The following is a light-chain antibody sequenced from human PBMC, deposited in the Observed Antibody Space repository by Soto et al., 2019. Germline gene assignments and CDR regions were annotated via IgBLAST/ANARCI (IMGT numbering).Light chain of an antibody. CDR3: TSYTITNTLV. V-gene: IGLV2-14*01. Sequence: QSALTQPASVSGSPGQSITISCTGTSNDVGANNYVSWYQRHPGKAPKILIYEAANRPSGVSHRFSGSKSGNTASLTISGLQAEDEADYFCTSYTITNTLVFGGGTKLTVL. CDR1: SNDVGANNY. J-gene: IGLJ2*01. CDR2: EAA.